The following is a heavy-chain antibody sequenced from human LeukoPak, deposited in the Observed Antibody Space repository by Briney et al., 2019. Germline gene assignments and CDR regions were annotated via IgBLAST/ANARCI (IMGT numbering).Heavy chain of an antibody. J-gene: IGHJ4*02. CDR1: GFTFRNFA. V-gene: IGHV3-23*01. CDR2: ISGSGGST. CDR3: AKDAPTYIPVTGPEDN. D-gene: IGHD6-19*01. Sequence: GGSLRLSCAASGFTFRNFAMSWVRQAPGKGLEWVSVISGSGGSTVYSDSVKGRFTISRDNSKNTLYPQMNSLRADDTAIYYCAKDAPTYIPVTGPEDNWGQGTLVTVSS.